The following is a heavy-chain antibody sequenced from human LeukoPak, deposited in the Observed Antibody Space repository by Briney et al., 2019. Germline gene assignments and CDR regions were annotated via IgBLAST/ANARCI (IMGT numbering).Heavy chain of an antibody. D-gene: IGHD3-16*01. V-gene: IGHV1-24*01. CDR3: ATIAGETNHFDY. J-gene: IGHJ4*02. Sequence: ASVKVSCKVSGYTLTELFMHWVRQAPGKGLEWMGGFDPEDGETIYAQKFQGRVTMTEDTSTDTAYMELSSLRSEDTAVYYCATIAGETNHFDYWGQGTLVTVSS. CDR2: FDPEDGET. CDR1: GYTLTELF.